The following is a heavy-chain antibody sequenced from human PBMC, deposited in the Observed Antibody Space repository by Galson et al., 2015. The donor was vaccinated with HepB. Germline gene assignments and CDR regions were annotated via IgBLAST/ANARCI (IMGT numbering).Heavy chain of an antibody. CDR2: INAGNGNT. V-gene: IGHV1-3*01. Sequence: SVKVSCKASGYTFTSYAMHWVRQAPGQRLEWMGWINAGNGNTKYSQKFQGRVTITRDTSAGTAYMELSSLRSEDTAVYYCARVHGYCSSTSCYPDDAFDIWGQGTMVTVSS. CDR1: GYTFTSYA. J-gene: IGHJ3*02. CDR3: ARVHGYCSSTSCYPDDAFDI. D-gene: IGHD2-2*01.